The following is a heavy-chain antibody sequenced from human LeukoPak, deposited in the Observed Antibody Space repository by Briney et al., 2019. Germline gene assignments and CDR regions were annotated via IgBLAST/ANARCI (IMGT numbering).Heavy chain of an antibody. CDR1: GFTGSRNY. J-gene: IGHJ4*02. Sequence: GGALRLSCAASGFTGSRNYMSWGRQAPGEGVEWVSVIYSGGNTYYADSVKGRFTISRDNPKNTLYLQMNSLRAEDTAVYYCAREADYYDSSWGQGTLVTVSS. CDR2: IYSGGNT. D-gene: IGHD3-22*01. CDR3: AREADYYDSS. V-gene: IGHV3-53*01.